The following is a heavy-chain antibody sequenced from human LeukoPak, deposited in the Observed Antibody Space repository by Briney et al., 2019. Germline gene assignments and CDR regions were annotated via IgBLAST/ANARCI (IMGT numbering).Heavy chain of an antibody. D-gene: IGHD3-22*01. CDR2: VSSSGSYI. CDR3: ASHYYDRSGYWNFDY. V-gene: IGHV3-21*01. J-gene: IGHJ4*02. CDR1: GFTFSSYS. Sequence: PGGSLRLSCAASGFTFSSYSMNWVRQAPGKGLEWISSVSSSGSYIYYADSVKGRFTISRDNAKNSLYLQMNSLRAEDTAVYYCASHYYDRSGYWNFDYWGQGTLVTVSS.